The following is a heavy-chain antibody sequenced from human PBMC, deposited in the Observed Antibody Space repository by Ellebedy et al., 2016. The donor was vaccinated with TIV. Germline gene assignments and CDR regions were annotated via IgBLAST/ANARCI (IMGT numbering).Heavy chain of an antibody. CDR2: IYYSGST. V-gene: IGHV4-59*01. CDR3: ARYSYGSGAFDI. D-gene: IGHD5-18*01. Sequence: SETLSLTCTVSGGSISSYYWSWIRQLPGKGLEWIGYIYYSGSTNYNPSLKSRVTISVDTSKNQFSLKLSSVTAADTAVYYCARYSYGSGAFDIWGQGTMVTVSS. CDR1: GGSISSYY. J-gene: IGHJ3*02.